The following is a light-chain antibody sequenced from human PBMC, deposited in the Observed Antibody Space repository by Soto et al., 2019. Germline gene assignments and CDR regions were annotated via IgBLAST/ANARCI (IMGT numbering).Light chain of an antibody. Sequence: DIQMTQSPSTVSASVGDRVTITCRASQNINTWLAWYQQKPGKAPKLLILKASSLESGVPSRFSGSGSGTEFTLTINSLQSEDFAVYFCQQYDNLPLTFGPGTKVDIK. CDR1: QNINTW. J-gene: IGKJ3*01. CDR3: QQYDNLPLT. CDR2: KAS. V-gene: IGKV1-5*03.